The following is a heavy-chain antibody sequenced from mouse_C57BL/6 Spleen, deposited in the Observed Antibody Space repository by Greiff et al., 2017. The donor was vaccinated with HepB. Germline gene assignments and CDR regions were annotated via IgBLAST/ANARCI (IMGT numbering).Heavy chain of an antibody. CDR1: GYTFTTYP. D-gene: IGHD1-1*01. J-gene: IGHJ1*03. Sequence: VQLQQSGAELVKPGASVKMSCKASGYTFTTYPIEWMKQNHGKRLEWIGNFHPYNDDTKYNEKFKGKATLTVEKSSSTVYLKLSRLTSDDSAVYYCARNPSDCYGSSYVYFDVWGTGTTVTVSS. CDR2: FHPYNDDT. CDR3: ARNPSDCYGSSYVYFDV. V-gene: IGHV1-47*01.